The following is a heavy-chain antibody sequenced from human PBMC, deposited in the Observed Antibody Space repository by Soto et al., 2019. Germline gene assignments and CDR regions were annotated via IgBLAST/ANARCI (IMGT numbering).Heavy chain of an antibody. J-gene: IGHJ4*02. V-gene: IGHV3-30-3*01. CDR3: ARAQRAY. Sequence: QVQLVESGGGVVQPGRSLRLSCAASGFTFSSYAMHWVRQAPGKGLEWVAVISYDGSNKYYADSVKGRFTISRDNSKNTLYLQMNSLRAEDTAVYYCARAQRAYWGQGTLVTVSS. CDR1: GFTFSSYA. CDR2: ISYDGSNK.